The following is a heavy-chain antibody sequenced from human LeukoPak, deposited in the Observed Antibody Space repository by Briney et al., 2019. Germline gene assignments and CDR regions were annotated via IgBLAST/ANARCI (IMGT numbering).Heavy chain of an antibody. CDR1: GFTFSSYA. CDR3: AKGSSSWYENWFDP. D-gene: IGHD6-13*01. V-gene: IGHV3-23*01. J-gene: IGHJ5*02. Sequence: GGSLRLSCAASGFTFSSYAMSWVRQAPGEGLEWVSAISGSGSSKYYVDSVRGRFTISRDNSKNTLYLQMNSLRAEDTAVYYCAKGSSSWYENWFDPWGQGTLVTVSS. CDR2: ISGSGSSK.